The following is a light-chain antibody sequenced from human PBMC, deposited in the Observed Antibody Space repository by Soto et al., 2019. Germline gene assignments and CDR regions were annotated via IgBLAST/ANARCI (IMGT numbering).Light chain of an antibody. J-gene: IGLJ3*02. CDR2: DVS. Sequence: QSALTQPASVSGSPGQSITISCTGISSDIGSHNFVSWYQQHPGKAPKLIISDVSNRPSGVSNRFSGSKSGYTASLTLSGRQAEEEADYYCSSYAGSTSVVFGGGTKLTVL. V-gene: IGLV2-14*03. CDR3: SSYAGSTSVV. CDR1: SSDIGSHNF.